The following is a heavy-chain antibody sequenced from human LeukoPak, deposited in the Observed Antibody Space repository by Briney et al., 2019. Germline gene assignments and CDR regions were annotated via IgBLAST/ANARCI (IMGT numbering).Heavy chain of an antibody. CDR2: INHSGST. Sequence: PSETLSLTCAVYGGSFSGYYWGWIRQPPGKGLEWIGEINHSGSTNYNPSLKSRVTISVDTSKNQFSLKLSSVTAADTAVYYCARGPRGYSYGGTRYGMDVWGQGTTVTVSS. CDR3: ARGPRGYSYGGTRYGMDV. D-gene: IGHD5-18*01. V-gene: IGHV4-34*01. CDR1: GGSFSGYY. J-gene: IGHJ6*02.